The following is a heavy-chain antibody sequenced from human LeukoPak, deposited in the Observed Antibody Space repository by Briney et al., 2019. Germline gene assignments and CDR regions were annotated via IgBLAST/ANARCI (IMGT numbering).Heavy chain of an antibody. CDR2: ISGFNGHT. Sequence: ASVKVSCKASGYTFSNYGMSWVRQAPGHGLEWMGWISGFNGHTKYSQKSQGRVTMTTDTSTSTAYMEVRSLRSDDTAVYYCARGPMVEENWFDPWGQGTLVTVSS. J-gene: IGHJ5*02. CDR1: GYTFSNYG. V-gene: IGHV1-18*04. CDR3: ARGPMVEENWFDP. D-gene: IGHD3-10*01.